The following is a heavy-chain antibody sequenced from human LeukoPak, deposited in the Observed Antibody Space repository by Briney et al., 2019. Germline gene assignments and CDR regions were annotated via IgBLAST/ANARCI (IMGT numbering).Heavy chain of an antibody. D-gene: IGHD3-9*01. CDR3: ARGEETGYNDY. CDR2: INHSGST. J-gene: IGHJ4*02. Sequence: SETLSLTCAVYGGSFSGYYWSWIRQPPGKGLEWIGEINHSGSTNYNPSLKSRVTISVDKSKNQFSLKLSSVTAADTAVYYCARGEETGYNDYWGQGTLVTVSS. V-gene: IGHV4-34*01. CDR1: GGSFSGYY.